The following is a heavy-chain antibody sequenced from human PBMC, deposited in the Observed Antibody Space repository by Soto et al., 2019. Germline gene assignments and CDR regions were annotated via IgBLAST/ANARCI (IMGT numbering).Heavy chain of an antibody. CDR2: ITPIYPTT. Sequence: SSVKVACKASGDTIYTYTVSWVRQTPGQGLEWMGSITPIYPTTNYAEKFQGRLTVTADGSTNTAYMELNSLTSEDTAVYYCARIPRYSSPSSDDLDSWGQGTLVTVSS. CDR3: ARIPRYSSPSSDDLDS. J-gene: IGHJ4*02. D-gene: IGHD5-18*01. CDR1: GDTIYTYT. V-gene: IGHV1-69*13.